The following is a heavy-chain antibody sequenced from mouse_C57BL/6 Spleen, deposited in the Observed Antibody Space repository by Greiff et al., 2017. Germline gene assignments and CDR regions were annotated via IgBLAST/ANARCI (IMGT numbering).Heavy chain of an antibody. CDR2: IDPSDSYT. D-gene: IGHD3-2*02. CDR1: GYTFTSYW. J-gene: IGHJ2*01. V-gene: IGHV1-50*01. Sequence: QVQLQQPGAELVKPGASVKLSCKASGYTFTSYWMQWVKQRPGQGLEWIGEIDPSDSYTNYNQKFKGKATLTVDTSSSTAYMQLSSLTSEDSAVYYCARRSSSGYDYFDDWGQGNTLTVSS. CDR3: ARRSSSGYDYFDD.